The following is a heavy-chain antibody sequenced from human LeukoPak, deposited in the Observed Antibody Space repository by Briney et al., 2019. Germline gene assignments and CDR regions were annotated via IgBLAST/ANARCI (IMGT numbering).Heavy chain of an antibody. V-gene: IGHV4-39*01. CDR1: GGSISSSSYY. CDR2: IYYRGST. J-gene: IGHJ6*03. CDR3: ARLKDYYYYYMDV. Sequence: SETLSLTCTVSGGSISSSSYYWGWIRQPPGKGLEWIGTIYYRGSTYYNPSLKSRFTISVDTSKNQFSLTLRSVTAADTAVYYCARLKDYYYYYMDVWGKGTTVTISS.